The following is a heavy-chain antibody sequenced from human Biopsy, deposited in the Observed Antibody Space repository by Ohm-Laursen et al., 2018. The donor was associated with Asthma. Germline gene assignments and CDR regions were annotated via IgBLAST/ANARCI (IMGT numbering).Heavy chain of an antibody. CDR3: ARASVAASSNWFDP. D-gene: IGHD6-19*01. J-gene: IGHJ5*02. CDR1: GDSITSGGCC. V-gene: IGHV4-30-2*05. Sequence: SQTLSLTCAASGDSITSGGCCWNWIRQHPGKGLEWIGYIHHSGSTSYNPSLKGGVTISVDTSKNQFSLKLSSVPAADTAVYYCARASVAASSNWFDPWGQGTLVTVSS. CDR2: IHHSGST.